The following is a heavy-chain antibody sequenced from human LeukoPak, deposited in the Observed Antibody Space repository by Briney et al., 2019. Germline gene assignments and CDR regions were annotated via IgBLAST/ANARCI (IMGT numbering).Heavy chain of an antibody. CDR2: VSDDGRNT. V-gene: IGHV3-23*01. J-gene: IGHJ4*02. CDR3: ARGHCSSGTCHSYLPYYFDY. D-gene: IGHD2-15*01. Sequence: GGSLRLSCAASGLTFSDYAMSWVRQTPGKGLEWVSTVSDDGRNTYHRDSVKGRFTIARDKNTLYLQMSSLGVGDTAVYYCARGHCSSGTCHSYLPYYFDYWGQGTLVTVSS. CDR1: GLTFSDYA.